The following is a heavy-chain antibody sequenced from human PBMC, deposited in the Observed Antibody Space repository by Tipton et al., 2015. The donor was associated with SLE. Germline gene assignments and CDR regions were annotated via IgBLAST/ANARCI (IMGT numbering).Heavy chain of an antibody. CDR3: ARDPGIVAAGSSLYYYGMDV. CDR2: IYHSGST. D-gene: IGHD6-13*01. V-gene: IGHV4-4*02. CDR1: GSSISSSNW. J-gene: IGHJ6*02. Sequence: TLSLTCAVSGSSISSSNWWSWVRQPPGKGLEWIGEIYHSGSTNYSPSLKSRVTISLDKSKNQFSLNLTSVTAADTAVYYCARDPGIVAAGSSLYYYGMDVWGQGTTVTVFS.